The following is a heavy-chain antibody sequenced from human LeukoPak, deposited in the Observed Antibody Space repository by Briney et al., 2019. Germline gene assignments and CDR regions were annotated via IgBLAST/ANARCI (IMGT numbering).Heavy chain of an antibody. J-gene: IGHJ4*02. D-gene: IGHD6-6*01. CDR3: AKRAAARTLDY. V-gene: IGHV3-23*01. Sequence: GGSLRLSCAASGFTFSNYAMSWVRQAPGKGLEWVSTISNSGAGTYYADSVKGRFTISRDNSQNTLYLQMNSLRAEDTAVYYCAKRAAARTLDYWGQGTLVTVSS. CDR2: ISNSGAGT. CDR1: GFTFSNYA.